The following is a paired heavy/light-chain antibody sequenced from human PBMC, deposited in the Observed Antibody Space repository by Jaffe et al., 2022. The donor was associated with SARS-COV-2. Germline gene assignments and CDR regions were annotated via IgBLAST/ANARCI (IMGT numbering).Light chain of an antibody. CDR3: GTWDSNLSSV. CDR1: SSNIGNNY. Sequence: QSVLTQPPSVSAAPGQKVTISCSGSSSNIGNNYVSWYQQLPGTAPKLLIYDNNKRPSGIPDRFSGSKYGTSATLAITGLQTGDEADYYCGTWDSNLSSVFGGGTKLTVL. V-gene: IGLV1-51*01. J-gene: IGLJ2*01. CDR2: DNN.
Heavy chain of an antibody. J-gene: IGHJ5*02. V-gene: IGHV4-59*01. Sequence: QVQLQESGPGLVKPSETLSLTCTVSGGSINSYYWSWIRQPPGKGLEWIGYIYYSANIDYNPSLKYGGSTNYNPSLKSRVTISGDTSKNQFSLKLSSVTAADTAVYYCARDSVPGERRRFDPWGQGTLVTVSS. D-gene: IGHD6-19*01. CDR1: GGSINSYY. CDR2: IYYSANIDYNPSLKYGGST. CDR3: ARDSVPGERRRFDP.